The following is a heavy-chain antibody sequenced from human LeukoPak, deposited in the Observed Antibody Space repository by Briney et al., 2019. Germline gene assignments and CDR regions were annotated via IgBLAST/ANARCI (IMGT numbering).Heavy chain of an antibody. CDR1: GGSISSYY. Sequence: KASETLSLTCTVSGGSISSYYWSWIRQPPGKGLEWIGRIYYSGSTNYNPSLKSRVTISVDTSKNQFSLKLSSVTAADTAVYYCGRDFLEARDYYYYTDVWGKETTVTVSS. CDR3: GRDFLEARDYYYYTDV. V-gene: IGHV4-59*01. CDR2: IYYSGST. D-gene: IGHD3-3*01. J-gene: IGHJ6*03.